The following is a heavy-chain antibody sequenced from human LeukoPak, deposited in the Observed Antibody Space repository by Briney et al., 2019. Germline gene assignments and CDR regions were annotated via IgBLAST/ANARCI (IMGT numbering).Heavy chain of an antibody. V-gene: IGHV3-7*03. J-gene: IGHJ4*02. CDR1: GFTFRSYW. D-gene: IGHD6-6*01. CDR3: ARFSLAARPY. CDR2: IKEDGSEK. Sequence: GGSLRLSCAASGFTFRSYWMSWVRQAPGKGLEWVANIKEDGSEKYYVDSVKGRITISRDNAKNSLYMQMNSLRAEDTAVYYCARFSLAARPYWGQGTLVTVSS.